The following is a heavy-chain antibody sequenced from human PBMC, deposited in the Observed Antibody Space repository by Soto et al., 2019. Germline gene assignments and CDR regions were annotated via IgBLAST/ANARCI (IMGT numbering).Heavy chain of an antibody. V-gene: IGHV3-7*01. D-gene: IGHD3-22*01. J-gene: IGHJ4*02. CDR1: GFTFSDYW. CDR3: ARDSVRGYYDSSGYFTAVDY. CDR2: IKQDGSEK. Sequence: GGSLRLSCAASGFTFSDYWMSWVRQAPGKGLEWVANIKQDGSEKYYVDSVKGRFTISRDNAKNSLFLQMNSLRAEDTAVYYCARDSVRGYYDSSGYFTAVDYWGQGTLVTVSS.